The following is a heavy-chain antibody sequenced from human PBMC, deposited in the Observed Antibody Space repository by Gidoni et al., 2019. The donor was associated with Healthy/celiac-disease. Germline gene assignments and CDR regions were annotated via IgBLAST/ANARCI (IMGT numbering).Heavy chain of an antibody. CDR2: INPNSGGT. D-gene: IGHD3-3*01. CDR1: GSTFTAYY. V-gene: IGHV1-2*02. CDR3: AKGVITIFGVVINQNWFDP. J-gene: IGHJ5*02. Sequence: QVQLVQSGAEVQQPGASVTVSCTASGSTFTAYYMHWVRQAPGQGLEWMGWINPNSGGTNYAQKFQGRVTMTRDTSISTAYMELSRLRSDDTAVYYCAKGVITIFGVVINQNWFDPWGQGTLVTVSS.